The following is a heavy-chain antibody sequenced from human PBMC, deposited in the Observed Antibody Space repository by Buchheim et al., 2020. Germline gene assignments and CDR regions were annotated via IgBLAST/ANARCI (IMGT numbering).Heavy chain of an antibody. V-gene: IGHV3-48*03. Sequence: EVQLVESGGGLVQPGGSLRLSCAASGFTFSSHEMNWVRQAPGKGLEWVSYISSSGSTIYYADSVKGRFTISRDNAKNSLYLQMNSLRAEDTAVYFCARELKVTIYYYYGMDVWGQGTT. CDR3: ARELKVTIYYYYGMDV. CDR1: GFTFSSHE. CDR2: ISSSGSTI. D-gene: IGHD4-11*01. J-gene: IGHJ6*02.